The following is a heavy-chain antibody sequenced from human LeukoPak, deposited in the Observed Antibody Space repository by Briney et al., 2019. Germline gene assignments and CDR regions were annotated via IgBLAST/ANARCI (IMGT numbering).Heavy chain of an antibody. CDR3: ARGRYCSGGSCYLGFDP. J-gene: IGHJ5*02. D-gene: IGHD2-15*01. CDR1: GGSISSYY. Sequence: SSETLSLTCTVSGGSISSYYWSWIRQPPGKGLEWIGYIYYSGSTNYNPSLKSRVTISVDTSKNQFSLKLSSVTAADTAVYYCARGRYCSGGSCYLGFDPWGQGTLVTVS. V-gene: IGHV4-59*08. CDR2: IYYSGST.